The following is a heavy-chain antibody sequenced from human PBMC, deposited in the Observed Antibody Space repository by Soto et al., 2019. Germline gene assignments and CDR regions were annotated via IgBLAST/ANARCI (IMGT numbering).Heavy chain of an antibody. J-gene: IGHJ3*02. CDR2: MYYNGNT. D-gene: IGHD5-18*01. Sequence: PSETLSLTCTVSGDSVSSGFYYWNWIRQSPGKGLEWIGYMYYNGNTNYNPSLKSRVTISLDTSKNQFSLDLSSMTAADTAMFYCARRYSTGYYAFDIWGQGTMVTV. CDR3: ARRYSTGYYAFDI. V-gene: IGHV4-61*01. CDR1: GDSVSSGFYY.